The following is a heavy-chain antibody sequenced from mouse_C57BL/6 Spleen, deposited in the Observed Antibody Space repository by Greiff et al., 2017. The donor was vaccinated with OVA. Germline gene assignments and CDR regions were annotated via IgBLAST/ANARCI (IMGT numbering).Heavy chain of an antibody. CDR3: AGDYEGWFAY. J-gene: IGHJ3*01. CDR1: GYTFTDYN. Sequence: VHVKQSGPELVKPGASVKMSCKASGYTFTDYNMHWVKQSHGKSLEWIGYINPNNGGTSYNPKFKGKATLTVNKSSSTAYMELRSLTSEDSAVYYCAGDYEGWFAYWGQGTLVTGSA. CDR2: INPNNGGT. V-gene: IGHV1-22*01. D-gene: IGHD2-4*01.